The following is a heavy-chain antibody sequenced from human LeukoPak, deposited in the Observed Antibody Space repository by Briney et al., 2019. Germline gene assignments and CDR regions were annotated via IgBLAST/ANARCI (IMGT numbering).Heavy chain of an antibody. D-gene: IGHD3-22*01. V-gene: IGHV3-23*01. CDR1: GFTLSSYA. Sequence: PGGSLRLSCAASGFTLSSYAMSWVRQAPGKGLEWVSAISGSGGSTYYADSVKGRLTISRDNSKNTPYLQMNSLRAEDTAVYYCAKDHPYYYDSSGYWWGDFDYWGQGNLVTVSS. CDR3: AKDHPYYYDSSGYWWGDFDY. J-gene: IGHJ4*02. CDR2: ISGSGGST.